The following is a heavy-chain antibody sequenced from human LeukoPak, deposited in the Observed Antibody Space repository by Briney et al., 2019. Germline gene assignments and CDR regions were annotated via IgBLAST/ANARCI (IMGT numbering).Heavy chain of an antibody. CDR3: ARGAEVTMIEDY. Sequence: ASVKVSCKASGYTFTAYYIHWVRQAPGQGLEWMGWINPKSGGTKFSQKFQGRITLTRDKSIRTAYMYLSWLRSDDTAVYYCARGAEVTMIEDYWGQGTLVSVSS. D-gene: IGHD3-22*01. CDR2: INPKSGGT. CDR1: GYTFTAYY. J-gene: IGHJ4*02. V-gene: IGHV1-2*02.